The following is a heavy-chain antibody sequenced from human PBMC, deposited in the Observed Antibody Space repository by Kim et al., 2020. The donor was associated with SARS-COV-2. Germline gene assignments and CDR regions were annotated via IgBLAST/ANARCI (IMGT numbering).Heavy chain of an antibody. J-gene: IGHJ6*02. D-gene: IGHD3-9*01. CDR1: GFTFSSYA. CDR3: ARNYNILTGYLHRLYYYYYYGMDV. CDR2: ISYDGSNK. Sequence: GGSLRLSCAASGFTFSSYAMHWVRQAPGKGLEWVAVISYDGSNKYYADSVKGRFTISRDNSKNTLYLQMNSLRAEDTAVYYCARNYNILTGYLHRLYYYYYYGMDVWGQGTTVTVSS. V-gene: IGHV3-30*04.